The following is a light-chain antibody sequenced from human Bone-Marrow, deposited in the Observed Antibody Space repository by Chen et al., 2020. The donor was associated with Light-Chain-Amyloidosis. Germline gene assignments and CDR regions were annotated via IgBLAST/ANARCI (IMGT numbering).Light chain of an antibody. CDR2: GAS. CDR3: LQSYTIPCT. J-gene: IGKJ2*02. CDR1: QTIRTY. V-gene: IGKV1-39*01. Sequence: DIRMTQSPSSLSASVGDRVTITCRASQTIRTYLNWYQQKPGKAPTHLIYGASSLQSGVPSRFSGIGSGTDFTLTINSLQPEDFATYYCLQSYTIPCTFGQGTKLEIK.